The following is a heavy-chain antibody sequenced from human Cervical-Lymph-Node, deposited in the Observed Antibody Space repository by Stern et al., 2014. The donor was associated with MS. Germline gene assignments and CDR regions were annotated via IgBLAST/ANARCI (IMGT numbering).Heavy chain of an antibody. J-gene: IGHJ6*02. CDR3: ARASTTANNYYDGVDV. CDR2: INPNNGGT. CDR1: GYTFTDYY. Sequence: QVQLVQSGAEVKNPGASVKVSCKASGYTFTDYYMQWMRQAPGQGLDGMGWINPNNGGTKSAQKFQGWVTMTRDTSTSTAYMELSRLRSDDTAIYYCARASTTANNYYDGVDVWGQGTTVTVTS. V-gene: IGHV1-2*04. D-gene: IGHD1-1*01.